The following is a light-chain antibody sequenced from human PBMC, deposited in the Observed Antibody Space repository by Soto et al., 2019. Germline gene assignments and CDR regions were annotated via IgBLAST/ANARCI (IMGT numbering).Light chain of an antibody. CDR2: DVS. Sequence: QSALTQPRSVSGSPGQSVTISCTGTSSDVGGYNYVSWYQQHPGKAPKLMIYDVSKRPSGVPDRFSGSKSGNTASLTISGLQAEDEADYSCCSYAGSYVFGTGNKVTVL. V-gene: IGLV2-11*01. J-gene: IGLJ1*01. CDR1: SSDVGGYNY. CDR3: CSYAGSYV.